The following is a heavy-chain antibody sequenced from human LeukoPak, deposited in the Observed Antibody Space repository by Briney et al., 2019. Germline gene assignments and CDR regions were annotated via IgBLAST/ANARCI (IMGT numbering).Heavy chain of an antibody. J-gene: IGHJ4*02. Sequence: GSLRLSCAASGFTFSSYWMHWVRQAPGKGLVWVSHIKTDGSSTNYAESVKGRFTISRDNAKNTVYLQMNSLRAEDTAVYYCAKVLDYDILTGYHNFDYWGQGTLVTVSS. V-gene: IGHV3-74*01. CDR1: GFTFSSYW. CDR2: IKTDGSST. CDR3: AKVLDYDILTGYHNFDY. D-gene: IGHD3-9*01.